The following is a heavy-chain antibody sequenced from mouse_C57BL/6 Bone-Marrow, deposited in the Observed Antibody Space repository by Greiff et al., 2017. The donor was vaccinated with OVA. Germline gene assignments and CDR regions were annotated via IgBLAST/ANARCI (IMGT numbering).Heavy chain of an antibody. D-gene: IGHD1-1*01. CDR2: IDPSDSYT. CDR1: GYTFTSYW. V-gene: IGHV1-59*01. CDR3: AGGHYGDFDY. Sequence: QVQLQQPGAELVRPGTSVKLSCKASGYTFTSYWMHWVKQRPGQGLEWIGVIDPSDSYTNYNQKFKGKATLPVETSSSTAYMQLSSLTSEDSAVYYCAGGHYGDFDYWGQGTTLTVSS. J-gene: IGHJ2*01.